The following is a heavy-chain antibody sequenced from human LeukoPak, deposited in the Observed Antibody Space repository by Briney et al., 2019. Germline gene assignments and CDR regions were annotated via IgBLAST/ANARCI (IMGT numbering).Heavy chain of an antibody. D-gene: IGHD3-9*01. Sequence: ASVKLSCKASGYTFTSYAMNWVRQATGQGLEWMGWMNPNSGNTGYAQTFQGRVTMTRNTSKSTAYMELSSLRSEDTAVYYCARGSYDILTGPYYFDYWGQGTLVTVSS. J-gene: IGHJ4*02. CDR3: ARGSYDILTGPYYFDY. CDR1: GYTFTSYA. V-gene: IGHV1-8*01. CDR2: MNPNSGNT.